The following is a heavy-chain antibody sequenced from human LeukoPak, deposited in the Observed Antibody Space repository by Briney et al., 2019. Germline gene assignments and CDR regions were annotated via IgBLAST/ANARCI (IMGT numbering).Heavy chain of an antibody. V-gene: IGHV1-69*01. CDR1: GGTFSSYA. D-gene: IGHD1-14*01. CDR2: IIPIFGTA. Sequence: SVKVSCKASGGTFSSYAISWVRQAPGQGLEWMGGIIPIFGTANYAQKFQGRVTITADESTSTAYMELSSLRSEDTAVYYCARDANRNYAFDIWDQGTMVTVSS. J-gene: IGHJ3*02. CDR3: ARDANRNYAFDI.